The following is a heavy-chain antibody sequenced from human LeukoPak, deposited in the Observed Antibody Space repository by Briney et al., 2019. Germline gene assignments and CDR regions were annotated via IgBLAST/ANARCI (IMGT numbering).Heavy chain of an antibody. J-gene: IGHJ5*02. D-gene: IGHD3-22*01. CDR1: GYTFTSYG. CDR2: ISAYNGNT. V-gene: IGHV1-18*01. Sequence: EASVKVSCKASGYTFTSYGISWVRQAPGQGLEWMGWISAYNGNTNYAQKLQGRVTMTTDTSTSTAYMELRSLRSDDTAVYYCARGGYYDSGGHNWFDPWAREPWSPSPQ. CDR3: ARGGYYDSGGHNWFDP.